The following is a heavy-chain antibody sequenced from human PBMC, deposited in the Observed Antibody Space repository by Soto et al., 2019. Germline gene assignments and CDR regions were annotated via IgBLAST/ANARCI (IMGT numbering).Heavy chain of an antibody. CDR2: ISTSGTTI. V-gene: IGHV3-48*02. Sequence: EVQLVESGGGLVPPGGSLRLSCVASGFTFSSYNMNWVRQAPGEGLEWVSYISTSGTTIYYTDSVKGRFTISRDNAKNSLFLLMNSLRDEDTAVYYCARYDYSNYGASDVWGQGTTVTVSS. CDR1: GFTFSSYN. J-gene: IGHJ6*02. CDR3: ARYDYSNYGASDV. D-gene: IGHD4-4*01.